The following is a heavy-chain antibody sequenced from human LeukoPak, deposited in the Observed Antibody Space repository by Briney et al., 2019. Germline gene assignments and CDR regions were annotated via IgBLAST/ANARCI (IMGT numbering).Heavy chain of an antibody. CDR2: IYSGGSS. CDR1: GFGVSSNY. D-gene: IGHD2-21*01. Sequence: GGSLRLSCAASGFGVSSNYMSWVRQTPGKGLEWVSVIYSGGSSKYADSVKGRFTLSRDNSKNTVYLQMNSLTAEDTAVYHCARGAYEGGFFDFWGQGTQVTVSS. V-gene: IGHV3-53*01. J-gene: IGHJ4*02. CDR3: ARGAYEGGFFDF.